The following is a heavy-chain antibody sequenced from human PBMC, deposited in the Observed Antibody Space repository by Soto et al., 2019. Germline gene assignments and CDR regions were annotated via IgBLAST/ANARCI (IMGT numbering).Heavy chain of an antibody. Sequence: SETLSLTCPVSGGSSSSYYWSWIRQPPGKGLEWIGYIYYSGSTNYNPSLKSRVTISVDTSKNQFSLKLSSVTAADTAVYYCARRLWFGDFDWFDPWGQGTLVTVSS. CDR2: IYYSGST. J-gene: IGHJ5*02. D-gene: IGHD3-10*01. CDR3: ARRLWFGDFDWFDP. CDR1: GGSSSSYY. V-gene: IGHV4-59*01.